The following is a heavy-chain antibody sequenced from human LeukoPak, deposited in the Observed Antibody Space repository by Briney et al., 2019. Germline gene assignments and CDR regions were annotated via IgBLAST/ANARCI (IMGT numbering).Heavy chain of an antibody. CDR3: ARAGASYSFDY. CDR1: GAXISSYY. V-gene: IGHV4-59*01. J-gene: IGHJ4*02. Sequence: SETLSLTCSVSGAXISSYYCSWIRQPPGKGLEWIGYLFHSGSTNYNPSLKSQVTISVDTSKNQFSLKLNSVTAADTAVYYCARAGASYSFDYWGQGTLVTVSS. D-gene: IGHD2-21*01. CDR2: LFHSGST.